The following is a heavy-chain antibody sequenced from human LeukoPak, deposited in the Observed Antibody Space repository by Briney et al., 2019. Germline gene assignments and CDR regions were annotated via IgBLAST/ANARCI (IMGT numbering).Heavy chain of an antibody. CDR3: ARYRHLGY. CDR1: GFTLSSYW. Sequence: GGSLRLSCAASGFTLSSYWMYWVRQAPGKGPVWVARINTDGSSLNYADSVKGRFTISRDNAKNTLYLQMNSLRAEDTAVYYCARYRHLGYWGQGTLVTVSS. CDR2: INTDGSSL. J-gene: IGHJ4*02. V-gene: IGHV3-74*01.